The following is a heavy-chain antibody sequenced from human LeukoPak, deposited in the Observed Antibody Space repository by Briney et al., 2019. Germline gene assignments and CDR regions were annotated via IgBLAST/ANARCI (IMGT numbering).Heavy chain of an antibody. D-gene: IGHD7-27*01. J-gene: IGHJ3*02. CDR2: IYYSGST. CDR1: GGSISSSSYY. Sequence: SETLSLTCTVSGGSISSSSYYWGWNRQPPGKGLEWIGSIYYSGSTYYNPSLKSRVTISVDTSKNQFSLKLSSVTAADTAVYYCARPARTGESGINDAFDIWGQGTMVTVSS. CDR3: ARPARTGESGINDAFDI. V-gene: IGHV4-39*01.